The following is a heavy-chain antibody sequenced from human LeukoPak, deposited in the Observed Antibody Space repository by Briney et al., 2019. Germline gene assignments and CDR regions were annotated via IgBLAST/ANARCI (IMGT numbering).Heavy chain of an antibody. Sequence: GGSLRLSCAASGFTFRSYWMHWVRQAPGKGLVWVSRINSDGSSTSYADSVKGRFTISRDNAKNTLYLQMNSLRAEDTAVYYCARDRPIRDGYDSWGQGTLVTVSS. CDR2: INSDGSST. D-gene: IGHD5-12*01. CDR3: ARDRPIRDGYDS. CDR1: GFTFRSYW. V-gene: IGHV3-74*01. J-gene: IGHJ4*02.